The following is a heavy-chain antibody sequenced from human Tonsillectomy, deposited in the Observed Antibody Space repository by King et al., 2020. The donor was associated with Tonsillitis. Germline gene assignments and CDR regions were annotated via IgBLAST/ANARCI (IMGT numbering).Heavy chain of an antibody. Sequence: VQLVESGGGVVQPGGSLRLSCAASGFSFSSYGMHWVRQAPGKGLEWVAFIRYDGSNKHYADSVKGRFTISRDNTKNTLDLQMNSLRAEDTAVYYCGGMVYDGAYWGQGPLVTVSS. CDR3: GGMVYDGAY. V-gene: IGHV3-30*02. J-gene: IGHJ4*02. CDR2: IRYDGSNK. CDR1: GFSFSSYG. D-gene: IGHD2-8*01.